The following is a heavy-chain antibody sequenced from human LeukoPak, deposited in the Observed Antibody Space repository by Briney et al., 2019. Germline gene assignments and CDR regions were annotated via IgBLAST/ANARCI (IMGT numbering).Heavy chain of an antibody. V-gene: IGHV3-23*01. J-gene: IGHJ4*02. CDR2: ISGSGGST. D-gene: IGHD2-2*01. Sequence: QSGGSLRLSCAASGFTFSSYAMSWVRKAPGKGLEWVSAISGSGGSTYYADSVKGRFTISRDNSKNTLYLQMNSLRAEDTAVYYCLGYCSSTSCYGLSLPGYWGQGTLVTVSS. CDR3: LGYCSSTSCYGLSLPGY. CDR1: GFTFSSYA.